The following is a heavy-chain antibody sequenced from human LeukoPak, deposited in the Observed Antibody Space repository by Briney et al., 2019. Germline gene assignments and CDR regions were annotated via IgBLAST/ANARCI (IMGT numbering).Heavy chain of an antibody. V-gene: IGHV1-69*05. CDR1: GGTFSSYA. CDR2: IIPIFGTA. D-gene: IGHD2-2*01. CDR3: ARVPGRYCSSTSCYA. J-gene: IGHJ4*02. Sequence: SVKVSCKASGGTFSSYAISWVRQAPGQGLEWMGGIIPIFGTANYAQKFQGRVTITTDESTSTAYMELSSLSSEDTAVYYCARVPGRYCSSTSCYAWGQGTLVTVSS.